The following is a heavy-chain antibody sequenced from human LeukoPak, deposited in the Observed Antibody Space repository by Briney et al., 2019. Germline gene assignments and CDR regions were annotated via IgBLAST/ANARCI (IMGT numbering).Heavy chain of an antibody. CDR2: IYHSGST. J-gene: IGHJ4*02. CDR1: GGSISSGGYY. D-gene: IGHD6-19*01. V-gene: IGHV4-30-2*02. Sequence: PSETLSLTCTVSGGSISSGGYYWSWIRQPPGKGLEWIGYIYHSGSTYYNPSLKSRVTISVDRSKNQFSLKLSSVTAADTAVYYCARPEYSSGWYGYWGQGTLVTVSS. CDR3: ARPEYSSGWYGY.